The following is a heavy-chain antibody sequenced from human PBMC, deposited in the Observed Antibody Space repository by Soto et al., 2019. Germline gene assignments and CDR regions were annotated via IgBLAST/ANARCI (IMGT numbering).Heavy chain of an antibody. J-gene: IGHJ3*02. V-gene: IGHV1-2*02. D-gene: IGHD3-10*02. Sequence: XSVKVSSKASGYPFTDYYMHWVRQSPGQGLEWTGWINPDSGGTNYAQKFQGRVTMTRDTSISTGYLQLSRLRSDDTAVYYCATLYYHVDNPEAFDISGQGTTVTVS. CDR3: ATLYYHVDNPEAFDI. CDR2: INPDSGGT. CDR1: GYPFTDYY.